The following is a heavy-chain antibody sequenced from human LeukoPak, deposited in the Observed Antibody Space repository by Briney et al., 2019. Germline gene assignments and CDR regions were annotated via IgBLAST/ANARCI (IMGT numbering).Heavy chain of an antibody. J-gene: IGHJ4*02. V-gene: IGHV5-51*01. CDR2: IYPDESNI. D-gene: IGHD2-2*03. Sequence: GESLKISCKGSGYSFPTYWIAWVRQMPGKALEWMGIIYPDESNIRYSPSFQGQVTISADKSISTAYLQWSSLKASDTAMYYCARPPSRGYSSSFEYWGQGTLVTVSS. CDR1: GYSFPTYW. CDR3: ARPPSRGYSSSFEY.